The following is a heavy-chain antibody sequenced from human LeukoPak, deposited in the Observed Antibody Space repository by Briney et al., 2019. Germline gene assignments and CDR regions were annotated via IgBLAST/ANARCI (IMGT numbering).Heavy chain of an antibody. CDR3: AMPYSSGWVDAFDI. V-gene: IGHV3-11*04. Sequence: GGSLRLSCAASGFTFSDYYMSWIRQAPGKGLEWVSYISSSGSTIYYADSVKGRFTISRDNAKNSLYLQMNSLRAEDTAVYYCAMPYSSGWVDAFDIWGQGTMVTVSS. D-gene: IGHD6-19*01. J-gene: IGHJ3*02. CDR2: ISSSGSTI. CDR1: GFTFSDYY.